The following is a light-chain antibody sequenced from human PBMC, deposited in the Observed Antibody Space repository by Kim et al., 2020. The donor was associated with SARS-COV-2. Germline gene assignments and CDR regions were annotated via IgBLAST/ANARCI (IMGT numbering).Light chain of an antibody. CDR3: QQYSYWPRS. Sequence: EIVMTQFPATLSVSPGERAILSCRASESVSDNLAWYHQKPGQAPSLLVYGVSTRAAGVPDRFSGSGSGTEFTLTISSLQSEDFGVYFCQQYSYWPRSFGQGTKLEI. V-gene: IGKV3-15*01. CDR2: GVS. J-gene: IGKJ2*03. CDR1: ESVSDN.